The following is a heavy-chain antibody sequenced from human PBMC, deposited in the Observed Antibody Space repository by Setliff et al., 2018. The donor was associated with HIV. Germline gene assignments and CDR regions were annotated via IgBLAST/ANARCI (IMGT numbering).Heavy chain of an antibody. V-gene: IGHV4-38-2*01. Sequence: SETLSLTCAVSGYSISSGYYWGWIRQPPGKGLEWIGSIHHSGSTYNNPSLKSRVTISVDTSKNQFSLKLTSVTAADTAVYSCARTLRAAAMGYFDYWGQGTLVTVSS. CDR3: ARTLRAAAMGYFDY. J-gene: IGHJ4*02. CDR1: GYSISSGYY. CDR2: IHHSGST. D-gene: IGHD5-18*01.